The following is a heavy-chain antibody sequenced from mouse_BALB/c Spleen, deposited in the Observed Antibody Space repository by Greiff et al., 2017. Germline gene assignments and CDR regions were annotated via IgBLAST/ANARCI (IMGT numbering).Heavy chain of an antibody. CDR1: GFNFSSFG. J-gene: IGHJ2*01. CDR3: ARGTGTAFDY. Sequence: EVMLVESGGGLVQPGGSRKLSCAASGFNFSSFGMHWVRQAPEKGLEWVAYISSGSSTIYYADTVKGRFTIARDNPKNTLFLQMTSLRSEDTAMYYCARGTGTAFDYWGQGTTLTVSS. CDR2: ISSGSSTI. D-gene: IGHD4-1*01. V-gene: IGHV5-17*02.